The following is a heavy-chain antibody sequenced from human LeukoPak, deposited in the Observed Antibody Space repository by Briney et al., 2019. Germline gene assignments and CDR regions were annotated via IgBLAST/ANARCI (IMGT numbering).Heavy chain of an antibody. D-gene: IGHD2-15*01. V-gene: IGHV1-2*02. CDR2: INPNNGGT. CDR3: AREDIVVVVAVDY. CDR1: GYIFTAYY. Sequence: ASVKVSCKASGYIFTAYYMHWVRQAPGQGLEWMGWINPNNGGTNYARKFQGRVTMTRDTSVSTAYMELRRLRSDDTAVYYCAREDIVVVVAVDYWGQGTLVTVSS. J-gene: IGHJ4*02.